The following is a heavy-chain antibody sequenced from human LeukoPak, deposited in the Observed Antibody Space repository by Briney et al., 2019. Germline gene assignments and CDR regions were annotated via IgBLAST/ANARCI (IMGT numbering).Heavy chain of an antibody. V-gene: IGHV4-61*02. Sequence: SETLSLTCTVSGGSISSSSYYWRWIRQPAGKGLEWIVRIYTSGSTNYNPSLKSRVTLSVDTSKNQFSLQLSSVTAADTAVYYCARSLSSGYYYFDYWGQGTLVTVSS. D-gene: IGHD3-22*01. CDR3: ARSLSSGYYYFDY. CDR2: IYTSGST. CDR1: GGSISSSSYY. J-gene: IGHJ4*02.